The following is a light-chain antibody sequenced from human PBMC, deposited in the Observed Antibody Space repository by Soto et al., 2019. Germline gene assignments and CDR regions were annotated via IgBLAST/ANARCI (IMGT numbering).Light chain of an antibody. CDR2: GTS. CDR3: QSYDSSLSGSYV. Sequence: QSALTQPPSVSGAPGQRVTISCTGSSSNIGAGYDVHWYQQLPGTAPKLLIYGTSNRPSGVPDRFSGSKSGTSASLAITGLQAEDEADYYCQSYDSSLSGSYVFGTGTKVTVL. CDR1: SSNIGAGYD. J-gene: IGLJ1*01. V-gene: IGLV1-40*01.